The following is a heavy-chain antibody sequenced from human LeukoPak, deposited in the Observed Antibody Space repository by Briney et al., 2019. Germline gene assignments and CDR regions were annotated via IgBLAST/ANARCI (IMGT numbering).Heavy chain of an antibody. D-gene: IGHD1-26*01. V-gene: IGHV1-69*01. CDR1: GGTFISYA. Sequence: ASXKVSCKASGGTFISYAISWVRQAPGQGLEWMGGIIPIFGTANYAQKFQGRVTITADESTSTAYMELSSLRSEDTAVYYCARVGVGALDAFDIWGQGTMVTVSS. CDR3: ARVGVGALDAFDI. J-gene: IGHJ3*02. CDR2: IIPIFGTA.